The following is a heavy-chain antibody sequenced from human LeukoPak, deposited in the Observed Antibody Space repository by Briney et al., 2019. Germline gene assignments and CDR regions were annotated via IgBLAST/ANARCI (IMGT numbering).Heavy chain of an antibody. CDR2: ISHSGST. V-gene: IGHV4-34*01. CDR1: DGSLSGYY. Sequence: SETLSLTCAVYDGSLSGYYWGWIRQPPGKGLEWIGEISHSGSTNYNPSLKSRVSISIDTSKNQFSLNLTSVTAADTAVYYCASRGRWGQGTLVTASS. J-gene: IGHJ4*02. CDR3: ASRGR. D-gene: IGHD1-26*01.